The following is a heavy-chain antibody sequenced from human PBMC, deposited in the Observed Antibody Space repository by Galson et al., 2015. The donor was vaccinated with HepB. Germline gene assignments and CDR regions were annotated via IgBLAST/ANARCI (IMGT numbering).Heavy chain of an antibody. CDR2: IKAGNDNT. CDR1: GNIFSTYA. V-gene: IGHV1-3*01. D-gene: IGHD2/OR15-2a*01. J-gene: IGHJ6*02. Sequence: SVKVSCKASGNIFSTYAIHWVRQAPGQSLEWMGWIKAGNDNTKYSQRFQGRVTMTRDTSASTIYMELSSLTYEDTAVYFCAGGPHSTGFFYYHYDMNVWGQGTTVTVSS. CDR3: AGGPHSTGFFYYHYDMNV.